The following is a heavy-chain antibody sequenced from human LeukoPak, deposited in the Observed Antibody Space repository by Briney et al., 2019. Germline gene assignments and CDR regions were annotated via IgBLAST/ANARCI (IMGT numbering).Heavy chain of an antibody. CDR3: ARVYELREEDYYYYYMDV. CDR1: GFTFSSYG. V-gene: IGHV3-21*04. J-gene: IGHJ6*03. CDR2: ISSDPSYI. Sequence: GGSLRLSCAASGFTFSSYGMHWVRQAPGKGLEWVSFISSDPSYIYYADSVKGRFTISRDNAKNSLYLQMNSPRAEDTALYYCARVYELREEDYYYYYMDVWGKGTTVTVSS. D-gene: IGHD5/OR15-5a*01.